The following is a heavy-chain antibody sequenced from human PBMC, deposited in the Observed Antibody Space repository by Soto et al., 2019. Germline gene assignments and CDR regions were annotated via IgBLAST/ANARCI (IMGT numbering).Heavy chain of an antibody. V-gene: IGHV4-31*03. CDR2: IYYSGST. J-gene: IGHJ6*02. CDR1: GGSISSGGYY. D-gene: IGHD5-18*01. CDR3: ARDLRGQLWVHYGMDV. Sequence: SLTCTVSGGSISSGGYYWSWIRQHPGKGLEWIGYIYYSGSTYYNPSLKSRVTISVDASKNQFSLKLSSVTAADTAVYYCARDLRGQLWVHYGMDVWGQGTTVTVSS.